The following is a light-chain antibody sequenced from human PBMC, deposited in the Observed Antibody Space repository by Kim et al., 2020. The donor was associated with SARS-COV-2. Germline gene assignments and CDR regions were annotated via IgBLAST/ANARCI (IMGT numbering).Light chain of an antibody. CDR1: QTISSSS. CDR2: SAS. V-gene: IGKV3-20*01. CDR3: QHFGNSLWT. J-gene: IGKJ1*01. Sequence: EVVLTQSPGTLSLSPGERATLSCRASQTISSSSLTWYRQRPGQAPTLVIYSASSRATGIPDRFSGGGSETDFTLTISRLEPEDFAVYFCQHFGNSLWTFGQGTKVELK.